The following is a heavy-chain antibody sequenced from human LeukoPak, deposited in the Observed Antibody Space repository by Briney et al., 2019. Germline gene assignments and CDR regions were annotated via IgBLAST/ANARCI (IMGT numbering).Heavy chain of an antibody. CDR2: INRGGGGT. D-gene: IGHD3-10*01. CDR1: GFTFTTFT. CDR3: AKGTERYREVSSFDS. V-gene: IGHV3-23*01. J-gene: IGHJ4*02. Sequence: PGGSLRLSCAASGFTFTTFTMNRVRQAPGKGLEWVSAINRGGGGTYYADFVKGRFTISRDNSENTLYLQMNSLRAEDTATYYCAKGTERYREVSSFDSWGQGTQVTVS.